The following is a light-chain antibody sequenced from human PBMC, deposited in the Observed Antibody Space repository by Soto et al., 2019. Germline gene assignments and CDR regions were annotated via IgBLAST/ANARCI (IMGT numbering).Light chain of an antibody. CDR3: HKYGPSPLT. V-gene: IGKV3-20*01. CDR1: QSVTSSC. J-gene: IGKJ4*01. Sequence: EIVLTQSPGTLSLSPGERATLSCTASQSVTSSCLAWYQRKPGQAPRLLIHTTSIRATDIPDRFSGSGSGTDFTLTISRLQPEDSAVYYCHKYGPSPLTFGGGTKVEIK. CDR2: TTS.